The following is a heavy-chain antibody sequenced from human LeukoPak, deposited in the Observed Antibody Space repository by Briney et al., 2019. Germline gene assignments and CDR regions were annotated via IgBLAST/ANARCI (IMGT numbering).Heavy chain of an antibody. J-gene: IGHJ4*02. V-gene: IGHV3-23*01. CDR2: ISGSGGST. Sequence: PGGSLRLSCAASGFTFSSYGMSWVRQAPGKGLEWVSAISGSGGSTYYADSVKGRFTISRGNAKNSLYLQMNSLRAEDTAVYYCARRDYYFDYWGQGTLVTVSS. CDR3: ARRDYYFDY. CDR1: GFTFSSYG. D-gene: IGHD2-21*02.